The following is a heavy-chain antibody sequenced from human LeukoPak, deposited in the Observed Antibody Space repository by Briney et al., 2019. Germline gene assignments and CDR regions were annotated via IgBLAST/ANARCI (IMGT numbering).Heavy chain of an antibody. CDR2: IYYSGST. V-gene: IGHV4-59*01. J-gene: IGHJ6*03. D-gene: IGHD5-12*01. Sequence: SETLSLTCTVSGGSISSYYWSWIRQPPGKGLEWIGYIYYSGSTNYNPSLKSRVTISVDTSKNQFSLNLSSVTAADTAVYYCASGFSYYYYYMDVWGKGTTVTVSS. CDR3: ASGFSYYYYYMDV. CDR1: GGSISSYY.